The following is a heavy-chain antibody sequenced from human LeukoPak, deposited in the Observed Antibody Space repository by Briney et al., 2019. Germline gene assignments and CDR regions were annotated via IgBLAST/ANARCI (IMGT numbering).Heavy chain of an antibody. CDR2: INPNSGGT. CDR3: ARGGYYYYDSSGYYYGY. CDR1: GYTFTGYY. V-gene: IGHV1-2*02. J-gene: IGHJ4*02. D-gene: IGHD3-22*01. Sequence: ASVKVSCKASGYTFTGYYMHWVRQAPGQGLEWMGWINPNSGGTNYAQKFQGRVTMTRDTSISTAYMELRSLRSDDTAVYYCARGGYYYYDSSGYYYGYWGQGTLVTVSS.